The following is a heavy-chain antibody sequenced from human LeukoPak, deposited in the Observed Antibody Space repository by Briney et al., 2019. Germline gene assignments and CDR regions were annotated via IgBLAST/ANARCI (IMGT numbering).Heavy chain of an antibody. D-gene: IGHD6-13*01. V-gene: IGHV1-18*01. CDR1: GYTFTIFA. Sequence: ASVTVSCTASGYTFTIFAISWVRQAPGQGLEWMGWISAYNGNTNYAQKVQGRVTMTTDTSTSTAYMELRSLRSDDTAVYYCARFEDGSSWPWPGLDYWGQGTLVTVSS. CDR2: ISAYNGNT. J-gene: IGHJ4*02. CDR3: ARFEDGSSWPWPGLDY.